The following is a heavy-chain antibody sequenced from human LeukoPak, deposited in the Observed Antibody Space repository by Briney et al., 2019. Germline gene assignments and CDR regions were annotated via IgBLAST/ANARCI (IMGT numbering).Heavy chain of an antibody. D-gene: IGHD6-13*01. CDR2: INPSGGST. Sequence: ASVKVSCKASGYTFTSYYMHWVRQAPGQGLEWMGIINPSGGSTSYAQKFQGRVTMTRDTSTSTVYMELSSLRPEDTAVYYCAVVIAAAGKGSREYDYWGQGTLVTVSS. J-gene: IGHJ4*02. CDR1: GYTFTSYY. CDR3: AVVIAAAGKGSREYDY. V-gene: IGHV1-46*01.